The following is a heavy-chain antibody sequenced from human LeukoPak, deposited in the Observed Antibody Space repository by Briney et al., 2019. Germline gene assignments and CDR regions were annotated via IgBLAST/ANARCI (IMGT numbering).Heavy chain of an antibody. V-gene: IGHV1-58*01. D-gene: IGHD1-26*01. CDR1: GFTFTSSA. CDR3: AADSARIVGATHDAFDI. Sequence: SVTVSCKASGFTFTSSAVQWVRQARGQRLERIGWIVVGSGNTNYAQKFQERVTITRDMSTSTAYMELSSLRSEDTAVYYCAADSARIVGATHDAFDIWGQGTMVTVSS. J-gene: IGHJ3*02. CDR2: IVVGSGNT.